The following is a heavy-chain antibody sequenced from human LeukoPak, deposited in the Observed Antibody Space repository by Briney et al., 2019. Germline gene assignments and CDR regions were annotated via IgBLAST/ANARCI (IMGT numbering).Heavy chain of an antibody. J-gene: IGHJ4*02. CDR2: ISWNSGSI. Sequence: GGSLRLSCAASGFTFDDYAMHWVRQAPGKGLEWVSGISWNSGSIGYADSVKGRFTISRDNAKNSLYLQMNSLRAEDTALYYCAKDIQYYDSGGYYAVWGQGTLVTVSS. V-gene: IGHV3-9*01. CDR3: AKDIQYYDSGGYYAV. CDR1: GFTFDDYA. D-gene: IGHD3-22*01.